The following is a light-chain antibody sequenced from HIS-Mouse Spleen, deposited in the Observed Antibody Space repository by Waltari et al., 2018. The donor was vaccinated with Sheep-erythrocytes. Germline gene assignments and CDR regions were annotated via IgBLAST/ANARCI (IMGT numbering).Light chain of an antibody. CDR2: GAS. Sequence: EIALTQSPGTLSLSPGERAKLSCRASQSVSSSYLAWYQQKPGQAPRPLTYGASSRATGIPDRFSGSGSGTDFTLTISRLEPEDFAVYYCQQYGSSPWTFGQGTKVEIK. CDR3: QQYGSSPWT. V-gene: IGKV3-20*01. CDR1: QSVSSSY. J-gene: IGKJ1*01.